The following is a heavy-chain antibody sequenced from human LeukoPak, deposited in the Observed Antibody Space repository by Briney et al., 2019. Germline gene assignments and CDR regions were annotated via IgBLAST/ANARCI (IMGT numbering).Heavy chain of an antibody. CDR3: AKASYYYDSSGYPHSYYFDY. J-gene: IGHJ4*02. Sequence: GGSLRLSCAASGFTFSSYAMSWVRQAPGKGLEWVSAISGSGGSTYYADSVKGRFTISRDNSKNTLYLQMNSLRAEDTAVYYRAKASYYYDSSGYPHSYYFDYWGQGTLVTVSS. CDR1: GFTFSSYA. CDR2: ISGSGGST. D-gene: IGHD3-22*01. V-gene: IGHV3-23*01.